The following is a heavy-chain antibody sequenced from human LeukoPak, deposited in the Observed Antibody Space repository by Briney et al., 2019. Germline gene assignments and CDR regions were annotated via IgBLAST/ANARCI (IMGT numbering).Heavy chain of an antibody. CDR1: GFTFSSYW. J-gene: IGHJ6*02. CDR2: INHNGNVN. D-gene: IGHD3-16*01. V-gene: IGHV3-7*03. CDR3: ARGVGLDV. Sequence: GGSLRLSCAASGFTFSSYWMNWARQAPGKGLEWVASINHNGNVNYYVDSVKGRFTISRDNAKNTLYLQMSNLRAEDTAVYFCARGVGLDVWGQGATVTVSS.